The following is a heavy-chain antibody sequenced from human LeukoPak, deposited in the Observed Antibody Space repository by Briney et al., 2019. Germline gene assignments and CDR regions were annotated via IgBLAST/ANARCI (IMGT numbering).Heavy chain of an antibody. J-gene: IGHJ3*02. CDR2: INAGNGNT. CDR3: ARDLSPYCTNGVCYIVRGRRHETNAFDI. Sequence: GASVKVSCKAPGYTFTSYAMHWVRQAPGQRLEWMGWINAGNGNTKYSQKFQGRVTITRDTSASTAYMELSSLRSEDTAVYYCARDLSPYCTNGVCYIVRGRRHETNAFDIWGQGTMVTVSS. D-gene: IGHD2-8*01. CDR1: GYTFTSYA. V-gene: IGHV1-3*01.